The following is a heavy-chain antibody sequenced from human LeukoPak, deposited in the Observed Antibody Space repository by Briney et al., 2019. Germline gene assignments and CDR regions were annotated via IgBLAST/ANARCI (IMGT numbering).Heavy chain of an antibody. J-gene: IGHJ4*02. V-gene: IGHV4-59*01. D-gene: IGHD1-26*01. CDR1: GGSISSDY. Sequence: SETLSLTCTVSGGSISSDYWSWIRQPPGKGLEWIGYIYYSGSTNYNPSLKSRVTISVDTSKNQFSLKLSSVTAADTAVYYCARDRWELPNDYWGQGTLVTVSS. CDR3: ARDRWELPNDY. CDR2: IYYSGST.